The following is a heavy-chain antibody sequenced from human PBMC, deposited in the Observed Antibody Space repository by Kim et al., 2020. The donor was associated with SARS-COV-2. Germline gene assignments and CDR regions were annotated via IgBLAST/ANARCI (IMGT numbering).Heavy chain of an antibody. Sequence: NPTHERRVTISVATTKNQFSLKMSSVTAADTAVYYCARHVGGWYGWFAPWGQGTLVTVSS. D-gene: IGHD6-19*01. J-gene: IGHJ5*02. V-gene: IGHV4-39*01. CDR3: ARHVGGWYGWFAP.